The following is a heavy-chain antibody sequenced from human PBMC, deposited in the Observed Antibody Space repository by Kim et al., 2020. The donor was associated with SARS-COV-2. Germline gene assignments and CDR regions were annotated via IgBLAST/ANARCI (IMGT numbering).Heavy chain of an antibody. CDR3: ARAHSGWFDP. J-gene: IGHJ5*02. D-gene: IGHD1-26*01. CDR1: GGSISSYY. CDR2: IYYSGST. V-gene: IGHV4-59*01. Sequence: SETLSLTCTVSGGSISSYYWSWIRQPPGKGLEWIGYIYYSGSTNYNPSLKSRVTISVDTSKNQFSLKLSSVTAADTAVYYCARAHSGWFDPWGQGTLVTVSS.